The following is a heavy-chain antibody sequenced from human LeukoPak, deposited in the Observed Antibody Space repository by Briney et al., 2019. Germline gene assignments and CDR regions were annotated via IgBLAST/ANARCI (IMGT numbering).Heavy chain of an antibody. D-gene: IGHD3-10*01. V-gene: IGHV3-20*04. CDR3: ARTNLDSGSSSMTHFDY. Sequence: PGGSLRLSCAASGFTFDDYGMSWVRQAPGKGLEWVSGINWNGGSTGYADSVKGRFTISRDNAKNSLYLQMNSLRAEDTALYYCARTNLDSGSSSMTHFDYWGQGTLVTVSS. CDR2: INWNGGST. J-gene: IGHJ4*02. CDR1: GFTFDDYG.